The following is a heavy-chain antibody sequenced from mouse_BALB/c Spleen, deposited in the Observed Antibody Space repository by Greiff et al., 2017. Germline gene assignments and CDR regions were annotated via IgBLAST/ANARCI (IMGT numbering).Heavy chain of an antibody. CDR2: IDPANGNT. D-gene: IGHD2-14*01. CDR1: GFNIKDTY. Sequence: VQLKQSGAELVKPGASVKLSCTASGFNIKDTYMHWVKQRPEQGLEWIGRIDPANGNTKYDPKFQGKATITADTSSNTAYLQLSSLTSEDTAVYYCALYRYALYYFDYWGQGTTLTVSS. V-gene: IGHV14-3*02. CDR3: ALYRYALYYFDY. J-gene: IGHJ2*01.